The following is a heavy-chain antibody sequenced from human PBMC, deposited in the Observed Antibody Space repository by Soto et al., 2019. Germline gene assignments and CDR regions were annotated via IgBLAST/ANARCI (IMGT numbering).Heavy chain of an antibody. V-gene: IGHV3-30*18. D-gene: IGHD5-12*01. CDR1: GFTFNDYA. CDR2: ISYDGLKT. Sequence: GGSLRLSCEASGFTFNDYAMHWVRQAPGKMQEWVTLISYDGLKTYYGDSLTGRFTISRDNAKNTLYLQMDSLRAEDTAVYHRAKAAYSSYSDTYYSGLDVWGQGATLTVSS. J-gene: IGHJ6*02. CDR3: AKAAYSSYSDTYYSGLDV.